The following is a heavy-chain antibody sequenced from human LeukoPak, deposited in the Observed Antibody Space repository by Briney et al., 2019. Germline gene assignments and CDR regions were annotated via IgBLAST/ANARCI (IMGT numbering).Heavy chain of an antibody. J-gene: IGHJ4*02. V-gene: IGHV4-4*07. CDR3: ARDRHGMSVSDYFDY. CDR1: GGSISDYY. D-gene: IGHD6-19*01. CDR2: IYTSGST. Sequence: PSETLSLTCTVSGGSISDYYWSWIRQPAGKGLEWIGRIYTSGSTNYNPSLKSRVTMSVDTSKNQFSLKLSSVTAADTAVYYCARDRHGMSVSDYFDYWGQGTPVTVSS.